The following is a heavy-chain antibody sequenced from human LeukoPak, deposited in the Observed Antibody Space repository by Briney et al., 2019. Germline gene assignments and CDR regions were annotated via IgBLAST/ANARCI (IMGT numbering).Heavy chain of an antibody. J-gene: IGHJ3*01. V-gene: IGHV4-38-2*01. CDR3: ARYPHAFDV. CDR1: GYSISSGYY. CDR2: IHHSGST. Sequence: PSETLSLTCAVSGYSISSGYYWGWIRQPPGKGLEWIASIHHSGSTYYNSSLKSRTTISMDTSKNQLSLKLTSVTAADTAIYFCARYPHAFDVWGQGTMVTVSS.